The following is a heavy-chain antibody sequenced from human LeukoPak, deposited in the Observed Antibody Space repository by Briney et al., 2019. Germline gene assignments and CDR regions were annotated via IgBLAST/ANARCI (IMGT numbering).Heavy chain of an antibody. J-gene: IGHJ3*02. CDR1: GFTFSSFA. CDR2: ISGSDGNT. V-gene: IGHV3-23*01. CDR3: AKVVATIRNDAFDI. D-gene: IGHD5-12*01. Sequence: PGGSLRLSCVASGFTFSSFAMSWVRQAPGKGLEWVSGISGSDGNTYYVDSVKGRFTISRDNFKNTLYLQMSSLRAEDTAIYYCAKVVATIRNDAFDIWGQGTMVTVPS.